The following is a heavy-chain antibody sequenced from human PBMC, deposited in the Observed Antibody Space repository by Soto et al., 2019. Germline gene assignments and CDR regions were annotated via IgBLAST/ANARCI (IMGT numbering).Heavy chain of an antibody. J-gene: IGHJ6*03. Sequence: GGSLRLSCAASGFTFSNAWMSWVRQAPGKGLEWVGRIKSKTDGGTTDYAAPVKGRFTISRDDSKNTLYLQMNSLKTEDTAVYYCTTAKAAAGIGFYYYYYMDVWGKGTTVTVSS. CDR2: IKSKTDGGTT. D-gene: IGHD6-13*01. CDR1: GFTFSNAW. V-gene: IGHV3-15*01. CDR3: TTAKAAAGIGFYYYYYMDV.